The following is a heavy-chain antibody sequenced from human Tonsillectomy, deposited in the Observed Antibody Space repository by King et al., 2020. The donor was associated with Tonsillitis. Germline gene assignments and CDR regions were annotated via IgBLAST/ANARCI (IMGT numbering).Heavy chain of an antibody. CDR3: TTYDYAHYYYYGMDV. CDR2: IKSKTYGGTT. D-gene: IGHD3-16*01. V-gene: IGHV3-15*01. J-gene: IGHJ6*02. Sequence: VQLVESGGGLVKPGGSLRLSCAASGFIFSNAWMSWVRQAPGKGLEWVGRIKSKTYGGTTDYAAPVKGSFTISRDDSKNTLYLQMNSLKTEDTAVYYCTTYDYAHYYYYGMDVWGQGTTVTVSS. CDR1: GFIFSNAW.